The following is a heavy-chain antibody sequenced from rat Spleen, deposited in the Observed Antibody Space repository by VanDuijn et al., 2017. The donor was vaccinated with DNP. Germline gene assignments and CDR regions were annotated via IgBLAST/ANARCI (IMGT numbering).Heavy chain of an antibody. J-gene: IGHJ1*01. CDR1: GFTFSNSG. Sequence: EVQLVESGGGLVQPGRSLKLSCAASGFTFSNSGMAWVRQAPTEGLEWVASISTGGDDTDYRDSVKGRFTISRDNAKNTQYLQMDSLRSEDTATYYCARGVYYYSATYWYFDFWGPGTMVTVSS. D-gene: IGHD1-1*01. CDR3: ARGVYYYSATYWYFDF. V-gene: IGHV5S13*01. CDR2: ISTGGDDT.